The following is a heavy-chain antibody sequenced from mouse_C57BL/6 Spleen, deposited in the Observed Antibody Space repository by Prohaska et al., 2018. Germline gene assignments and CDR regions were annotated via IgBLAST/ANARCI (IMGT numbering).Heavy chain of an antibody. D-gene: IGHD2-10*01. CDR1: GYTFTSYW. CDR2: IDPSDSYT. CDR3: ARSYYGNSFAY. V-gene: IGHV1-59*01. J-gene: IGHJ3*01. Sequence: QVQLQQPGAELVRPGTSVKLSCKASGYTFTSYWMHWVKQRPGQGLEWIGVIDPSDSYTNYNQKFKGKATLTVDTSSSTAYMQLSSLTSEDSAVYYCARSYYGNSFAYWGQGTLVTVSA.